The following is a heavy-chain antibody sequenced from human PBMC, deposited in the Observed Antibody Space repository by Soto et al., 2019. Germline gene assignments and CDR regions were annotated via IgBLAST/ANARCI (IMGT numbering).Heavy chain of an antibody. CDR2: IYYSGST. J-gene: IGHJ4*02. CDR3: ARGYGLYYDSSGYAY. CDR1: GGSISSYY. D-gene: IGHD3-22*01. V-gene: IGHV4-59*01. Sequence: SETLSLTCTVSGGSISSYYWSWIRQPPGKGLEWIGYIYYSGSTNYNPSLKSRVTISVDTSKNQFSLKLSSVTAADTAVYYCARGYGLYYDSSGYAYWGQGTLVTVSS.